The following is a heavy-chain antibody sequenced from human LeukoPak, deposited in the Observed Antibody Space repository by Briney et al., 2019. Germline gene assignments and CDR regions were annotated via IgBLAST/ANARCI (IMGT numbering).Heavy chain of an antibody. Sequence: SETLSLTCTVSGGSISSSSYYWGWIRQPPGKGLEWIGSIYYSGSTYYNPSLKSRVAISVDTSKNQFSLKLSSVTAADTAVYYCASSDSSGHLSIGLDYFDYWGQGTLVTVSS. V-gene: IGHV4-39*01. J-gene: IGHJ4*02. CDR1: GGSISSSSYY. CDR2: IYYSGST. CDR3: ASSDSSGHLSIGLDYFDY. D-gene: IGHD3-22*01.